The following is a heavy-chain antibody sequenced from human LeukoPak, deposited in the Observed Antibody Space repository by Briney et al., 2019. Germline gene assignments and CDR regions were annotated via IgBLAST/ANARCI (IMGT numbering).Heavy chain of an antibody. CDR3: ARGPLLYPYYYMDV. V-gene: IGHV1-8*03. Sequence: ASVKVSCKASGYTFTSYDINWVRQATGQGLEWMGWMNPNSGNTGYAQKFQSRVTITRNTSISTAYMELSSLRSEDTAVYYCARGPLLYPYYYMDVWGKGTTVTDSS. J-gene: IGHJ6*03. CDR1: GYTFTSYD. D-gene: IGHD1-26*01. CDR2: MNPNSGNT.